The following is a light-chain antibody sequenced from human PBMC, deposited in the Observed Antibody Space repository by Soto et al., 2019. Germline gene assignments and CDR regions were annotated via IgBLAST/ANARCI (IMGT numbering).Light chain of an antibody. CDR3: QQYGSSPCT. Sequence: EIVLTQSSGTLSLSPGERATPSCRASQSVSRNYLAWYQQKPGQAPRLLIYDASSRATGIPDRFSGSGSETDFTLTISRLEPEDFAVYYCQQYGSSPCTFGQGTKVEIK. CDR2: DAS. V-gene: IGKV3-20*01. CDR1: QSVSRNY. J-gene: IGKJ1*01.